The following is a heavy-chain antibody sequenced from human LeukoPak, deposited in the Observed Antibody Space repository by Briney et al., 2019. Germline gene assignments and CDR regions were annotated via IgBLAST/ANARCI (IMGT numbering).Heavy chain of an antibody. D-gene: IGHD2-2*01. CDR3: AKGVIPAAFLNWFDP. CDR2: IYSGGST. J-gene: IGHJ5*02. Sequence: PGGSLRLSCAASGFTVSSNCMSWVRQAPGKGLEWVSVIYSGGSTYYADSVKGRFTISRDNSKNTLYLQMNSLRAEDTAVYYCAKGVIPAAFLNWFDPWGQGTLVTVSS. CDR1: GFTVSSNC. V-gene: IGHV3-53*01.